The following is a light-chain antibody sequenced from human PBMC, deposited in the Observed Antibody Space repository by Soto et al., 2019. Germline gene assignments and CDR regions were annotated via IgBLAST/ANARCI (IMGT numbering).Light chain of an antibody. Sequence: DIVMTQSQDSLAVSLGERAAINCKSSQSILFTSNNKNYLAWYQQKPGQPPKLLIYWASTRESGVPDRFSGSGSGTDFTLTISSLQAEDVAVYYCQQYYTTPPYTFGQGTKVEIK. CDR2: WAS. CDR1: QSILFTSNNKNY. V-gene: IGKV4-1*01. J-gene: IGKJ2*01. CDR3: QQYYTTPPYT.